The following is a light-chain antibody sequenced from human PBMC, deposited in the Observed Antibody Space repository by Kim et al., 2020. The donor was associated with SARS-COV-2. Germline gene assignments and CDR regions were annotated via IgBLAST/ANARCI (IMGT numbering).Light chain of an antibody. CDR1: SSNIGGNT. V-gene: IGLV1-44*01. CDR3: AAWDDSLNPHVV. J-gene: IGLJ2*01. CDR2: SDT. Sequence: LTQPPSASGTPGQRVTISYSGSSSNIGGNTVNWYQQLPGTAPKLLIYSDTQRPSGVPDRFSGSKSGTSASLAISGLQSEDEADYYCAAWDDSLNPHVVFGGGTQLTVL.